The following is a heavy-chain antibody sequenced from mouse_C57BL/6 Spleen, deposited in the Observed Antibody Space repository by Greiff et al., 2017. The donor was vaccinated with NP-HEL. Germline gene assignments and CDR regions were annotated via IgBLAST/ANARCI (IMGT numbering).Heavy chain of an antibody. CDR3: AKNNNYGSYYFDY. D-gene: IGHD1-1*01. CDR2: IWRGGST. Sequence: QVQLQQSGPGLVQPSQSLSITCTVSGFSLTSYGVHWVRQSPGKGLEWLGVIWRGGSTDYNAAFMSRLSITKDNSKSQVFFKMNSLQADDTAIYYCAKNNNYGSYYFDYWGQGTTLTVSS. CDR1: GFSLTSYG. V-gene: IGHV2-5*01. J-gene: IGHJ2*01.